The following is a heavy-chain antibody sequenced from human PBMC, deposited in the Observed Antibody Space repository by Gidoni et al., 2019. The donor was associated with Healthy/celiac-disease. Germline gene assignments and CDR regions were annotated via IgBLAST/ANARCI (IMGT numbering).Heavy chain of an antibody. J-gene: IGHJ4*02. CDR1: GFTFSSYA. D-gene: IGHD3-22*01. CDR3: ARVSITMTTGGYFDY. CDR2: ISSKGGST. Sequence: EVQLVESGGGLVQPGGSLRLSCAASGFTFSSYAMHWVRQAPGKGLEYGSAISSKGGSTYYANSVKGRFTISRDNSKNTLYLQMGSLRAEDMAVYYCARVSITMTTGGYFDYWGQGTLVTVSS. V-gene: IGHV3-64*01.